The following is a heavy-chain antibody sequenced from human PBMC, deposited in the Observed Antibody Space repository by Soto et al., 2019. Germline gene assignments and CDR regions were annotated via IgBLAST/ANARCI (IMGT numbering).Heavy chain of an antibody. V-gene: IGHV1-18*01. CDR1: GYTFTSYG. J-gene: IGHJ5*02. Sequence: ASVKVSCKASGYTFTSYGISWVRQAPGQGLEWMGWISAYNGNTTYAQKLQGRVTMTTDTSTSTAYMELRSLRSDDTAVYYCARFLFSTYYYGSGSPNWFDAWGQGTLVTVSS. CDR2: ISAYNGNT. D-gene: IGHD3-10*01. CDR3: ARFLFSTYYYGSGSPNWFDA.